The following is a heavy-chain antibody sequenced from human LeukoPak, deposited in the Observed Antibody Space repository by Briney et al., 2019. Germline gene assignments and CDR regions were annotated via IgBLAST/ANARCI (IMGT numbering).Heavy chain of an antibody. J-gene: IGHJ4*02. V-gene: IGHV4-39*07. CDR3: ARARGYSYGYPDY. Sequence: SETLSLTCTVSGGSISSSSYYWGWIRQPPGKGLEWIGTIYYSGSTYYNPSLKRRVTISVDTSKNQFSLNLSSVTAADTAVYYCARARGYSYGYPDYWGQGTLITVSS. CDR2: IYYSGST. CDR1: GGSISSSSYY. D-gene: IGHD5-18*01.